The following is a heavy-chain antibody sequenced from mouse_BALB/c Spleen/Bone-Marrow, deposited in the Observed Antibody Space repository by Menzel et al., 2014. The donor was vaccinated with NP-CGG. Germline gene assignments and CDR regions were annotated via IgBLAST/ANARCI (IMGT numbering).Heavy chain of an antibody. CDR2: IDPANGNA. V-gene: IGHV14-3*02. Sequence: VQLKQPGAELVKPGASVRLSCTASGFNIKDTYMHWVKQRPDQGLEWIGRIDPANGNAKHDPKFQGEAAITADTSSNTTYLQLSSLTSEDTAVYYCAIYFYFDYWGQGTTLTVSS. CDR1: GFNIKDTY. CDR3: AIYFYFDY. J-gene: IGHJ2*01. D-gene: IGHD2-3*01.